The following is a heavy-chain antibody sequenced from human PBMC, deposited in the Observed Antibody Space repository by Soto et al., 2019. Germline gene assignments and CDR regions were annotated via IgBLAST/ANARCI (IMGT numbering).Heavy chain of an antibody. CDR2: ISSAGST. CDR1: GLTFNNYA. V-gene: IGHV3-23*01. J-gene: IGHJ4*02. Sequence: GGSLRLSCTASGLTFNNYAMRWVRQAPGKGLECVSAISSAGSTNYADSAKGRFTISRDNSKNTVYLHMNSLRAEDTAVYYCATDRGYWGQGILVTVSS. CDR3: ATDRGY.